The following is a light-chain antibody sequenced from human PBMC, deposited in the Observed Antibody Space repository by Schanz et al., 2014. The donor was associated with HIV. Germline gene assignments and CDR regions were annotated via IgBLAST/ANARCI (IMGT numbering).Light chain of an antibody. Sequence: DIQMTQSPPTLSASVGDRVTITCRASQNIGYWLTWYQQKPGKAPNLLIYQTSALKREIPERFSGSGSGTEFTLTIITVQPDDSATYYCHQYATTSWTFGQGTKVEIK. CDR2: QTS. V-gene: IGKV1-5*03. CDR3: HQYATTSWT. J-gene: IGKJ1*01. CDR1: QNIGYW.